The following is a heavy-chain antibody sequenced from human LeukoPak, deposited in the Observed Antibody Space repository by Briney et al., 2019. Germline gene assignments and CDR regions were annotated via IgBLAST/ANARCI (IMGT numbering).Heavy chain of an antibody. CDR3: ARLEVVRGVT. V-gene: IGHV4-38-2*02. Sequence: SETLSLTCTVSGYSISSGYYWGWIRQPPGKGLEWIGEINHSGSTNYNPSLKSRVTISVDTSKNQFSLKLSSVTAADTAVYYCARLEVVRGVTWGQGTLVTVSS. J-gene: IGHJ5*02. CDR2: INHSGST. CDR1: GYSISSGYY. D-gene: IGHD3-10*01.